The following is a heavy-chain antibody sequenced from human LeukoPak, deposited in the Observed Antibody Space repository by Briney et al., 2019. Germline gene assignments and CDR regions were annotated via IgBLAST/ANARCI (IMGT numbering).Heavy chain of an antibody. CDR2: MNPNSGNT. Sequence: GASVKVSFKASGYTFTIYDINWVRQATGQGREWMGWMNPNSGNTGYTQKFQGRVTITRNTSISTAYMELSSLRSEDTAVYYCARNQYYFLDYWGQGTLVTVSS. CDR3: ARNQYYFLDY. J-gene: IGHJ4*02. V-gene: IGHV1-8*01. D-gene: IGHD2/OR15-2a*01. CDR1: GYTFTIYD.